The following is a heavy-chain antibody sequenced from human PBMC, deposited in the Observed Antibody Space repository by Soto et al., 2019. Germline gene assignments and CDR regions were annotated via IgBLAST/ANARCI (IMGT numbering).Heavy chain of an antibody. CDR1: GFTFSSYA. CDR3: AKTSCYDFWSGYCERYFDY. Sequence: GGSLRLSCAASGFTFSSYAMSWVRQAPGKGLEWVSAISGSGGSTYYADSVKGRFTISRDNSKNTLYLQMNSLRAEDTAVYYCAKTSCYDFWSGYCERYFDYWGQGTLVTVSS. V-gene: IGHV3-23*01. CDR2: ISGSGGST. J-gene: IGHJ4*02. D-gene: IGHD3-3*01.